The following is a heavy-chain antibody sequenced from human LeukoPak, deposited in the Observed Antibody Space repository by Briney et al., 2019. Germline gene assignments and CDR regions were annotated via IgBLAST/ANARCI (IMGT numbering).Heavy chain of an antibody. D-gene: IGHD6-19*01. CDR1: GGSFSGYY. CDR2: INHSGST. V-gene: IGHV4-34*01. Sequence: PSETLSLTCAVYGGSFSGYYWSWIRQPPGKGLEWIGEINHSGSTNYNPSLKSRVTISVDTSKNQFSLKLSSVTAADTAVYYCARGRLQWLAGSLGWYFDLWGRGTLVTVSS. J-gene: IGHJ2*01. CDR3: ARGRLQWLAGSLGWYFDL.